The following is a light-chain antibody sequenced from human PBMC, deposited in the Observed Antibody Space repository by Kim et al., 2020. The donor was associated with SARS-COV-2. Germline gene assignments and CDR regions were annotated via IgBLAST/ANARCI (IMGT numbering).Light chain of an antibody. V-gene: IGLV3-1*01. Sequence: SYELTQPPSVSVSPRQTASITCSGDKLGDKYACWYQQKPGQSPVVVIHQDSKRPSGIPERFSGSNSGNTATLTISGTQAMDEADYYCQAWDSSTVVFGGG. CDR3: QAWDSSTVV. CDR1: KLGDKY. CDR2: QDS. J-gene: IGLJ2*01.